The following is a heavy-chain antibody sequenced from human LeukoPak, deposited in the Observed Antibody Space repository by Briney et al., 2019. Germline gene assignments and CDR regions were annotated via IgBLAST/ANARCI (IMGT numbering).Heavy chain of an antibody. CDR2: IRYDGSNK. Sequence: GGSLRLSCVASGFTFSSYGMHWVRQAPGKGLEWVAFIRYDGSNKYYADSVKGRFTISRDNSKNTLYLQMNSLRAEDTAVYYCAKEGDYYYYYMDVWGKGTTVTVSS. CDR3: AKEGDYYYYYMDV. D-gene: IGHD1-26*01. J-gene: IGHJ6*03. V-gene: IGHV3-30*02. CDR1: GFTFSSYG.